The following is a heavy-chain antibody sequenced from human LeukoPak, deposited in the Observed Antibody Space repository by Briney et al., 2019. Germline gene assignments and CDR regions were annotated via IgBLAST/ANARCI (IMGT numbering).Heavy chain of an antibody. D-gene: IGHD1-26*01. CDR2: IWYDGSNK. Sequence: GGSLRLSCAASGFTFSSNAMNWVRQAPGKGLEWVAVIWYDGSNKYYADSVKGRFTISRDNSKNTLYLQMNSLRAEDTAVYYCARAVGATPFDYWGQGTLVTVSS. J-gene: IGHJ4*02. V-gene: IGHV3-33*08. CDR3: ARAVGATPFDY. CDR1: GFTFSSNA.